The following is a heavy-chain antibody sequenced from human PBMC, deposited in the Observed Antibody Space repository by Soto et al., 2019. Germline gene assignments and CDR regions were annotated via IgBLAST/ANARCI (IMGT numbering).Heavy chain of an antibody. V-gene: IGHV4-61*01. Sequence: QVQLQESGPRLVKPSETLSLTCTVSGGSVSSGSYYWSWIRQPPGKGLEWIGYIYYSGSTNYNPSRTSRVTMSVDTSKNQFSLKLSSVTAADTAVYCCARVFRRVLDYWGQGTLVTVSS. CDR3: ARVFRRVLDY. J-gene: IGHJ4*02. CDR2: IYYSGST. CDR1: GGSVSSGSYY. D-gene: IGHD3-10*02.